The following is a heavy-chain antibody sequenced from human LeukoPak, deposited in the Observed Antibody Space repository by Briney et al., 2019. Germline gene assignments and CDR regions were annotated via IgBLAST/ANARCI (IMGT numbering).Heavy chain of an antibody. D-gene: IGHD6-13*01. Sequence: SETLSLTCAVSGGSISSGGYSWSWIRQPPGKGLEWIGYIYHSGSTYYNPSLKSRVTISVDRSKNQFSLKLSSVTAADTAVYYCARRLIGYSSSWEKIDAFDIWGQGTMVTVSS. CDR3: ARRLIGYSSSWEKIDAFDI. J-gene: IGHJ3*02. V-gene: IGHV4-30-2*01. CDR2: IYHSGST. CDR1: GGSISSGGYS.